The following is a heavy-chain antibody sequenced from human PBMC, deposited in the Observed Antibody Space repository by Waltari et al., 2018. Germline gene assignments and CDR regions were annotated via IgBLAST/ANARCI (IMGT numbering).Heavy chain of an antibody. CDR1: GFTFSHYW. Sequence: EVQLVESGGGLVPPGGSLRLSCVASGFTFSHYWITWVRQAPGQGLEWVASIKEDGSENHYVDSVKGRFTISRDNAENSVNLQMNSLRAEDTAVYYCTRDPLRRYDYWGQGTLVTVSS. J-gene: IGHJ4*02. V-gene: IGHV3-7*01. CDR3: TRDPLRRYDY. D-gene: IGHD3-16*01. CDR2: IKEDGSEN.